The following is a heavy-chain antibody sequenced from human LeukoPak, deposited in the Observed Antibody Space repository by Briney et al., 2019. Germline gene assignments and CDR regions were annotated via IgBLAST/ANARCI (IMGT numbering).Heavy chain of an antibody. J-gene: IGHJ5*02. Sequence: GASVKVSCKASGYTFTSYGISWVRQAPGQGLEWMGWISAYNGNTNYAQKLQGRVTMTTDTSTSTAYMELRSLRSDDTAVYYCAREDDGDYVPWFDPWGQGTLVTVSS. CDR1: GYTFTSYG. V-gene: IGHV1-18*01. D-gene: IGHD4-17*01. CDR2: ISAYNGNT. CDR3: AREDDGDYVPWFDP.